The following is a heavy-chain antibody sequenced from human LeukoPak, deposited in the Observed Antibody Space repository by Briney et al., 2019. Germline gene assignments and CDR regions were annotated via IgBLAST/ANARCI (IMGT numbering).Heavy chain of an antibody. CDR2: IYYSGST. V-gene: IGHV4-59*01. CDR3: ARAKYQLDAFGI. D-gene: IGHD2-2*01. J-gene: IGHJ3*02. Sequence: PSETLSLTCTVSGGSISSYYWSWIRQPPGKGLEWIGYIYYSGSTNYNPSLKSRVTMSVDTSKNQFSLKLSSVTAADTAVYYCARAKYQLDAFGIWGQGTMVTVSS. CDR1: GGSISSYY.